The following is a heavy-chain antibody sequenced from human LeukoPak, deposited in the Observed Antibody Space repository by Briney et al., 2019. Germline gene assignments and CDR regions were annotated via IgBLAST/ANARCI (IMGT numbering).Heavy chain of an antibody. CDR2: LSFDGSSE. CDR1: GVTFSSYG. D-gene: IGHD4-17*01. CDR3: VKDPHYTVTTSYHFDY. J-gene: IGHJ4*02. V-gene: IGHV3-30*18. Sequence: PGGSLRLSCAASGVTFSSYGMHWVRQAPGKGLEWVAVLSFDGSSEYYVDSVKGRFTISRDNSGNTLHLQMNSLRAEDTAVYYCVKDPHYTVTTSYHFDYWGQGTLVTVSS.